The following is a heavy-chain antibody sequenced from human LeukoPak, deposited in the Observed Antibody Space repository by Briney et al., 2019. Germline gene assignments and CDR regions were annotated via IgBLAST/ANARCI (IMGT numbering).Heavy chain of an antibody. CDR1: GYSFSNYW. CDR3: ARQLAYYDSSGYPEYYFDY. V-gene: IGHV5-51*01. Sequence: GESLKISCKGSGYSFSNYWIVWVRQMPGKGLEWMGVIYPGDSDTRYSPSFRGQVTISVDKSISTAYLQWSSLKASDTAVYYCARQLAYYDSSGYPEYYFDYWGQGTLVTVSS. CDR2: IYPGDSDT. J-gene: IGHJ4*02. D-gene: IGHD3-22*01.